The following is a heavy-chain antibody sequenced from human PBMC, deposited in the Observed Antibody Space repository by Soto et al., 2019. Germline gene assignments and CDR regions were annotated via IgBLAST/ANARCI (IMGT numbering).Heavy chain of an antibody. Sequence: EVNLVESGGGSVRPGGSLRLSCEVSGFTLSRFYMHWVRQVPGKGPVWVARINSDGSSTNYADSVKGRFSIVRDSAKNSVCLHMTSLRVEDTGFYYCVRDGVYVSGGPPSDFRGQGTLVTVSS. CDR3: VRDGVYVSGGPPSDF. CDR1: GFTLSRFY. D-gene: IGHD2-8*01. J-gene: IGHJ4*02. V-gene: IGHV3-74*01. CDR2: INSDGSST.